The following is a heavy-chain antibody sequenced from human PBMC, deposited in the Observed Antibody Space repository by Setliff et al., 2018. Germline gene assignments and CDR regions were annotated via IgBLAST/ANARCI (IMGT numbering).Heavy chain of an antibody. Sequence: SETLSLTCTVSGGSISSYYWSWIRQPPGKGLEWIGYIYYSGSTNYNPSLKSRVTISVDTSKNQFSLKLSSVTAADTAVYYCAGEDFDYWGQGTLVTVSS. V-gene: IGHV4-59*12. CDR2: IYYSGST. CDR1: GGSISSYY. CDR3: AGEDFDY. J-gene: IGHJ4*02.